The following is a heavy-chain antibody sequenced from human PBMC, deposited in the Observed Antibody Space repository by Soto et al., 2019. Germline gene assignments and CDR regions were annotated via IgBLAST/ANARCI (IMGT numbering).Heavy chain of an antibody. CDR2: ISYDGSHK. D-gene: IGHD2-15*01. CDR1: GFTFSNYG. V-gene: IGHV3-30*18. Sequence: QVQLVESGGGVVQPGRSLRLSCAGSGFTFSNYGLHWVRQAPGMGLEWVAVISYDGSHKYYADSVKGRFTISRDNSNNMPYLQMDSLRAEDTAVYYCAKDGAPRYCGRSSRHPAGAYWGQGTLVTVSS. J-gene: IGHJ4*02. CDR3: AKDGAPRYCGRSSRHPAGAY.